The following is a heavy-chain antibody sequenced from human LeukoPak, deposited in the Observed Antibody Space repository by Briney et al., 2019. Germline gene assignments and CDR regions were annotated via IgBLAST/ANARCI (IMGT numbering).Heavy chain of an antibody. CDR2: IYHSGST. J-gene: IGHJ4*02. CDR1: GGSISSGGYY. CDR3: ARRGGYDRFDY. Sequence: SETLSLTCTVSGGSISSGGYYWSWIRQPPGKGLEWIGYIYHSGSTYYNPSLKSRVTISVDRSKNQFSLKLSSVTAADTAVYYCARRGGYDRFDYWGQGTLVTVSS. V-gene: IGHV4-30-2*01. D-gene: IGHD5-12*01.